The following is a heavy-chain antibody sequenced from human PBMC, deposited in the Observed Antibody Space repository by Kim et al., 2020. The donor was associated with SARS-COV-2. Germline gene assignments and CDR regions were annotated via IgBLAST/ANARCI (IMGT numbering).Heavy chain of an antibody. CDR3: ARDRKSLDSSSWGLYYYYGMDV. CDR2: IYSGGST. V-gene: IGHV3-53*01. Sequence: GGSLRLSCAASGFTVSSNYMSWVRQAPGKGLEWVSVIYSGGSTYYADSVKGRFTISRDNSKNTLYLQMNSLRAEDTAVYYCARDRKSLDSSSWGLYYYYGMDVWGQGTTVTVSS. D-gene: IGHD6-13*01. J-gene: IGHJ6*02. CDR1: GFTVSSNY.